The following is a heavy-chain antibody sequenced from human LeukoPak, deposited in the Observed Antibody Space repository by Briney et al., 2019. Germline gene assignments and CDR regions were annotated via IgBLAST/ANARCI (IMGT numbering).Heavy chain of an antibody. J-gene: IGHJ6*03. V-gene: IGHV3-21*01. Sequence: GGSLRLSCATSGFTFSSYNMNWVRQAPGRGLEWVSSISSSSSYIYYADSVKGRFTISRDSAKNSLYLQMNSLRAEDTAVYYCARLRYHDFWSGYWKYYYYMDVWGKGTTVTVSS. CDR1: GFTFSSYN. CDR2: ISSSSSYI. D-gene: IGHD3-3*01. CDR3: ARLRYHDFWSGYWKYYYYMDV.